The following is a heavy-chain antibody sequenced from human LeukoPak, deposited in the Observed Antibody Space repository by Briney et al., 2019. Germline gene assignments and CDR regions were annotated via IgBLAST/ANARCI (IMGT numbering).Heavy chain of an antibody. CDR1: GYTFTSYG. CDR2: ISTYNGNT. CDR3: ARVALGGHYGSGSYYNLGAFDI. D-gene: IGHD3-10*01. V-gene: IGHV1-18*01. J-gene: IGHJ3*02. Sequence: ASVKVSCKASGYTFTSYGISWVRQAPGQGLEWMGWISTYNGNTNYAQKLQGRVTMTTDTSTSTAYMELRSLRSDDTAVYYCARVALGGHYGSGSYYNLGAFDIWGQGTMVTVSS.